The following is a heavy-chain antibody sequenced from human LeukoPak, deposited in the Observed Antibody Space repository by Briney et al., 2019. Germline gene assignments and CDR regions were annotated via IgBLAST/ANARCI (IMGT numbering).Heavy chain of an antibody. CDR1: GYTFTSYD. CDR3: ARGLRDIVATHYYYYMDV. V-gene: IGHV1-8*01. CDR2: MNPNSGNT. D-gene: IGHD5-12*01. J-gene: IGHJ6*03. Sequence: GASVKVSCKASGYTFTSYDINWVRQATGQGLEWMGWMNPNSGNTGYAQKFQGRVTMTRNTSISTAYMELSSLRSEDTAVYYCARGLRDIVATHYYYYMDVWGKGTTVTISS.